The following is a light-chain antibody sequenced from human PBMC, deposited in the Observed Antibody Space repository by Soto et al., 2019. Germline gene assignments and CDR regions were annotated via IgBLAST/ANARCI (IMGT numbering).Light chain of an antibody. V-gene: IGKV3-20*01. CDR1: RGVSANY. Sequence: ENVFTQSPVTLSFSPGERATLSCRASRGVSANYLAWYRQKPGQAPTLLIYGASSRATGIPDRFSGSGSGTDFTLTISRLEPDDFAVYYCQQYGSSPRTFGQGTKVDIK. CDR3: QQYGSSPRT. J-gene: IGKJ1*01. CDR2: GAS.